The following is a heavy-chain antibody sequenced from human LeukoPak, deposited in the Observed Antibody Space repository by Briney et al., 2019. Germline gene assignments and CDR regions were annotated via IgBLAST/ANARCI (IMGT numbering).Heavy chain of an antibody. CDR2: IKQGGSEK. D-gene: IGHD6-19*01. Sequence: GGSLRLSCAASGFTFTSYWMSWVRQAPGKGLEWVANIKQGGSEKHYVDSVKGRFTISRDNTKNSLYLQMNSLRADDTAVYYCTRLHSSGWTGYWGQGTLVTVSS. V-gene: IGHV3-7*01. CDR3: TRLHSSGWTGY. CDR1: GFTFTSYW. J-gene: IGHJ4*02.